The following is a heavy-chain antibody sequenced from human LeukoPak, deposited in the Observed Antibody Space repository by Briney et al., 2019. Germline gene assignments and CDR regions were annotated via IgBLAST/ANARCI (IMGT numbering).Heavy chain of an antibody. CDR1: GFTFSSYA. D-gene: IGHD5-12*01. CDR3: ARDSSSGYDYVGRYFDL. CDR2: ISYDGSNK. Sequence: PGGSLRLSCAASGFTFSSYAMHWVRQAPGKGLEWVAVISYDGSNKYYADSVKGRFTISRDNSKNTLYLQMNSLRAEDTAVYYCARDSSSGYDYVGRYFDLWGRGTLVTVSS. J-gene: IGHJ2*01. V-gene: IGHV3-30-3*01.